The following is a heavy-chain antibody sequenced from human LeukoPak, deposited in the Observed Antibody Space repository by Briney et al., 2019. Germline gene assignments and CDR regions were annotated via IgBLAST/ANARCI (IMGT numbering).Heavy chain of an antibody. J-gene: IGHJ4*02. CDR2: IYFSGST. V-gene: IGHV4-59*01. CDR3: ARSYDTNFDY. CDR1: GGSISSYY. D-gene: IGHD3-3*01. Sequence: PSETLSLTCTVSGGSISSYYWSWIRQPPGKGLEWIGYIYFSGSTSYNPPLKSRVTISVDRSKNQFSLKLSSVAAADTAVYYCARSYDTNFDYWGQGTLVTVSS.